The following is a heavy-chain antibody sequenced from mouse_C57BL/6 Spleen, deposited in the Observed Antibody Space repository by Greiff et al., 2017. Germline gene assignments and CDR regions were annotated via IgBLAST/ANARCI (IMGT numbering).Heavy chain of an antibody. D-gene: IGHD1-1*01. CDR2: ISDGGSYT. Sequence: EVKVEESGGGLVKPGGSLKLSCAASGFTFSSYAMSWVRQTPEKRLEWVATISDGGSYTYYPDNVKGRFTISRDNAKNNRYLQMSHLKSEDTAMYYWARGGGYYGSSHWYFDVWGTGTTVTVSS. V-gene: IGHV5-4*03. J-gene: IGHJ1*03. CDR3: ARGGGYYGSSHWYFDV. CDR1: GFTFSSYA.